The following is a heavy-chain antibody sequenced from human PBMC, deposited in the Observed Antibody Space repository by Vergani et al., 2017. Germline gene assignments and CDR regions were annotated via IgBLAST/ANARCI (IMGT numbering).Heavy chain of an antibody. CDR2: IYSGGSST. V-gene: IGHV3-23*03. J-gene: IGHJ6*03. CDR3: AKMGYIGTDVAYYYYYMDV. Sequence: EVQLLESGGGLVQPGGSLRLSCAASGFTFSSYAMSWVRQAPGKGLEWVSVIYSGGSSTYYADSVKGRFTISRDNSKNKLYLQMNSLRAEDTAVYYCAKMGYIGTDVAYYYYYMDVWGKGSTVTVSS. CDR1: GFTFSSYA. D-gene: IGHD1-1*01.